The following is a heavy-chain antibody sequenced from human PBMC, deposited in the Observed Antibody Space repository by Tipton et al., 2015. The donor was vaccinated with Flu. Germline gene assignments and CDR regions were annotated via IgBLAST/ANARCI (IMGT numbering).Heavy chain of an antibody. CDR3: ARMPNEDGDYYDSSGYYTDY. CDR1: GGSFSGYY. Sequence: TLSLTCAVYGGSFSGYYWSWIRQPPGKGLEWIGEINHSGSTNYNPSLKSRVTISVDTSKNQFSLKLSSVTAADTAVYYCARMPNEDGDYYDSSGYYTDYWGQGTLVTVSS. V-gene: IGHV4-34*01. J-gene: IGHJ4*02. D-gene: IGHD3-22*01. CDR2: INHSGST.